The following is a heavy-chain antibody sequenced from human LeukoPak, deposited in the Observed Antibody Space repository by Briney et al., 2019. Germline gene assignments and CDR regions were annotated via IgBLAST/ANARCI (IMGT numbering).Heavy chain of an antibody. CDR1: GYSFTTYW. CDR3: ARRQGCSSTSCPPDS. V-gene: IGHV5-51*01. Sequence: GESLKISCKGSGYSFTTYWIGWVRQMPGRGLEWMGIIYPGDSDTRYSPSFQGQVTMSADKSINTAYLQWSSLKASDTAMYYCARRQGCSSTSCPPDSWGQGTLVTVSS. CDR2: IYPGDSDT. J-gene: IGHJ4*02. D-gene: IGHD2-2*01.